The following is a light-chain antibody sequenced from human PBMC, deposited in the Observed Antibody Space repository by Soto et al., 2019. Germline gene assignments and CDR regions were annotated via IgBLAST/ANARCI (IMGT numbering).Light chain of an antibody. CDR2: GVF. CDR1: QSVRSNY. J-gene: IGKJ2*01. V-gene: IGKV3-20*01. CDR3: QHYDGSPRT. Sequence: ETVLTQSPGTVSLSPGERATLSCTTSQSVRSNYLAWYQQKPGQAPRLLIYGVFSRATGIPDRFSGSGSGTDLTITISGLEPEDSAVYYCQHYDGSPRTFVQGTKLEI.